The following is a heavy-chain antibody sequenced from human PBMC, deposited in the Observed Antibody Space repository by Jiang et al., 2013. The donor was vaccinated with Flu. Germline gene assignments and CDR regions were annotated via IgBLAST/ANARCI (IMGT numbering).Heavy chain of an antibody. Sequence: QTLSLTCAISGDSVSSNSAAWNWIRQSPSRGLEWLGRTYYRSKWYNDYAVSVKSRITINPDTSKNQFSLQLNSVTPEDTAVYYCARGASELLWFGELLYPNWYFDLWGRGTLVTVSS. D-gene: IGHD3-10*01. J-gene: IGHJ2*01. V-gene: IGHV6-1*01. CDR1: GDSVSSNSAA. CDR2: TYYRSKWYN. CDR3: ARGASELLWFGELLYPNWYFDL.